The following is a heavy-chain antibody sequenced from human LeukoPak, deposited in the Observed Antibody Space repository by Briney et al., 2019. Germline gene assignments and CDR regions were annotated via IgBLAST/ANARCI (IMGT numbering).Heavy chain of an antibody. D-gene: IGHD3-22*01. CDR2: ISSSGSTI. CDR3: ARDPHSPYYCDSSPIGAFDI. V-gene: IGHV3-11*01. Sequence: GGSLRLSCAASGFTFSDYYMSWIRQAPGKGLEWVSYISSSGSTIYYADSVKGRFTISRDNAKNSLYLQMNSLRAEDTAVYYCARDPHSPYYCDSSPIGAFDIWGQGTTVTVSS. J-gene: IGHJ3*02. CDR1: GFTFSDYY.